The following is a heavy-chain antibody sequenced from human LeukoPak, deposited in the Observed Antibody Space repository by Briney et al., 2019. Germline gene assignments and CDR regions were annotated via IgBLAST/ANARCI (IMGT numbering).Heavy chain of an antibody. D-gene: IGHD5-18*01. V-gene: IGHV3-7*01. J-gene: IGHJ4*02. Sequence: GGSLRLSCAASGFTFSNYWMNWVRQAPGKGLEWVANIKQDGSERNYVDSVKGRFTISRDNTKNSLYLQMNSLRAEDTAVYYCARDQLWFLYYFDLWGQGTQVAVSA. CDR2: IKQDGSER. CDR1: GFTFSNYW. CDR3: ARDQLWFLYYFDL.